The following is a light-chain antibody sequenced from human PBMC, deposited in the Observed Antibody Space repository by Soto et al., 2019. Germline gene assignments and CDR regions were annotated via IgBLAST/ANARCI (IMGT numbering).Light chain of an antibody. CDR1: HSVSGS. V-gene: IGKV3-15*01. J-gene: IGKJ2*01. CDR2: SAS. Sequence: EIELTQSPGTRSVSPGERATLSCRATHSVSGSLAWDQQKPGRPPRLLIHSASTRATVIQARFSGSGSGTDFTRTISSLQSEDCAVYYCQQYNNWPRYTFGQGTRLEIK. CDR3: QQYNNWPRYT.